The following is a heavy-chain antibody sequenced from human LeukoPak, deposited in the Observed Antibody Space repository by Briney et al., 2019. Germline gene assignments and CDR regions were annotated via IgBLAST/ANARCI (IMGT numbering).Heavy chain of an antibody. CDR2: IKYDGSEK. CDR1: GFTFSSYW. J-gene: IGHJ4*02. CDR3: AKDLIWGIRSFDY. V-gene: IGHV3-7*01. Sequence: GGSLRLSCAASGFTFSSYWMSWVRQAPGKGLEWVANIKYDGSEKDYVDSVKGRFAISRDNAKNSLYLQMNSLRAEDTAVYYCAKDLIWGIRSFDYWGQGTLVTVSS. D-gene: IGHD7-27*01.